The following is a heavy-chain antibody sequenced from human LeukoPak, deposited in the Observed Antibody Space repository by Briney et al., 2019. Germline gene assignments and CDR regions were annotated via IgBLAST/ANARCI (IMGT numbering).Heavy chain of an antibody. Sequence: PGGSLRLSCAASGFTFSSYAMHWVRQAPGKGLEWVAVISYDGSNKYHADSVKGRFTISRDNSKNTLYLQMNSLRAEDTAVYYCARRMYYYDSSGYYYPYFDYWGQGTLVTVSS. J-gene: IGHJ4*02. CDR2: ISYDGSNK. CDR3: ARRMYYYDSSGYYYPYFDY. CDR1: GFTFSSYA. D-gene: IGHD3-22*01. V-gene: IGHV3-30-3*01.